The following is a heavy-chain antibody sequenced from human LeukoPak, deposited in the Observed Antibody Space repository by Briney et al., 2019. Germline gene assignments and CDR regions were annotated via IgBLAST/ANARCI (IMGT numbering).Heavy chain of an antibody. CDR3: VRDPGWGAYDI. CDR2: INPDGSTT. Sequence: GSLRLSCAASGFTFSNFWMSWVRQAPGKGLEWVAIINPDGSTTGYVDSVKGRFTISRDNAKNSLCLQLNSLRAEDTAVYYCVRDPGWGAYDIWGQGTMVTVSS. J-gene: IGHJ3*02. CDR1: GFTFSNFW. V-gene: IGHV3-7*01. D-gene: IGHD3-16*01.